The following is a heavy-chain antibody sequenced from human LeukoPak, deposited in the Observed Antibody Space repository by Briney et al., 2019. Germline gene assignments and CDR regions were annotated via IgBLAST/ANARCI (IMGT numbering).Heavy chain of an antibody. V-gene: IGHV3-30*04. Sequence: SGGSLTLSCAASGFTYSSYAMHWVRQAPGKGLEWVAVISYDGSNKYYADSVKGRFTISRDNSKNTLYLQMNSLRAEDTAVYYCARAPVVVTAAPDYWGQGTLVTVSS. J-gene: IGHJ4*02. CDR2: ISYDGSNK. D-gene: IGHD2-21*02. CDR1: GFTYSSYA. CDR3: ARAPVVVTAAPDY.